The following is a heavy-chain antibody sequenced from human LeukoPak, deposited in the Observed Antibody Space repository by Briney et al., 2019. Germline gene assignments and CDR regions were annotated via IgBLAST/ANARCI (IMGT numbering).Heavy chain of an antibody. V-gene: IGHV3-30*18. Sequence: GGSLRLSCAASGFTFSSYGMHWVRQAPGKGLEWVAVISYDGSNKYYADSVKGRFTISRDNSKNTLYLQMNSLRAEDTAVYYCVKEGDYGDYFFDYWGQGTLVTVSS. CDR2: ISYDGSNK. CDR3: VKEGDYGDYFFDY. CDR1: GFTFSSYG. D-gene: IGHD4-17*01. J-gene: IGHJ4*02.